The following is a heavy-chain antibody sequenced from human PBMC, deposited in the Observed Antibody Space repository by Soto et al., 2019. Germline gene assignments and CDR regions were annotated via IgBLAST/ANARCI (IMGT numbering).Heavy chain of an antibody. CDR2: ISSSSSTI. Sequence: PGGSLRLSCAASGFTFSSYSMNWVRQAPGKGLEWVSYISSSSSTIYYADSVKGRFTISRDNAKNSLYLQMNSLRDEDTAVYYCARDPKARYCSGGSCYSPLNYYYYGMDVWGQGTTVTVSS. D-gene: IGHD2-15*01. J-gene: IGHJ6*02. V-gene: IGHV3-48*02. CDR3: ARDPKARYCSGGSCYSPLNYYYYGMDV. CDR1: GFTFSSYS.